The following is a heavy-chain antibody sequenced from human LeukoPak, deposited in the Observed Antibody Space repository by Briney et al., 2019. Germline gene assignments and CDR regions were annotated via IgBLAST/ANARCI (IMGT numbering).Heavy chain of an antibody. V-gene: IGHV4-38-2*01. CDR3: ARHPPYDYVWGSYRSSFDY. CDR1: GYSISSGYY. D-gene: IGHD3-16*02. J-gene: IGHJ4*02. CDR2: IYHSGST. Sequence: SENLSLNCAVSGYSISSGYYWGWIRQPPGKGLEWIGSIYHSGSTYYNPSLKSRVTISVDTSKNQFSLKLSSVTAADTAVYYCARHPPYDYVWGSYRSSFDYWGQRTLVTVSS.